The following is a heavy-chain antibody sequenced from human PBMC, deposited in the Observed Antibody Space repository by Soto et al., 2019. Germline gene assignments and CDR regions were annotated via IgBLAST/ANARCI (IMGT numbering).Heavy chain of an antibody. D-gene: IGHD2-2*01. CDR3: ARVPDR. CDR1: GGSISSGGYS. V-gene: IGHV4-30-2*01. Sequence: SETLSLTCAVSGGSISSGGYSWSWIRQPPGRGLEWIGYIYHSGSTYYNPSLKGRVTISVDRSKNQFSLKLSSVTAADTAVYYCARVPDRWGQGTLVTVSS. CDR2: IYHSGST. J-gene: IGHJ5*02.